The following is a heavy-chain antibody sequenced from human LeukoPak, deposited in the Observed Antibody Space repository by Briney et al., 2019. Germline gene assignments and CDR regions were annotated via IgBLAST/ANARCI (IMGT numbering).Heavy chain of an antibody. CDR2: FTNIGSSD. V-gene: IGHV3-11*01. CDR3: SRGALYSGTYGGLFDY. J-gene: IGHJ4*02. D-gene: IGHD1-26*01. Sequence: GGSLRLSCVISGFISTDYDMSWIRQVPGKGLEWISYFTNIGSSDYYADSVKGRFTISRDNAKNSLYLQMNSLRVEDTAVYYCSRGALYSGTYGGLFDYWGQGTLVTVSS. CDR1: GFISTDYD.